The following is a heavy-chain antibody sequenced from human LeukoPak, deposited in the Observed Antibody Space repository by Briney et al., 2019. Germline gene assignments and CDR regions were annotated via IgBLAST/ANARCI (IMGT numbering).Heavy chain of an antibody. V-gene: IGHV4-34*01. CDR3: ARGKKPHYDFWSGSLGAFDI. Sequence: PSETLSLTCAVYGGSFSGYYWSWIRQPPGKGLEWIGEINHSGSTNYNPSLKSRVTISVDTSKNQFSLKLSSVTAADTAVYYCARGKKPHYDFWSGSLGAFDIWGQGTMVTVSS. D-gene: IGHD3-3*01. CDR2: INHSGST. CDR1: GGSFSGYY. J-gene: IGHJ3*02.